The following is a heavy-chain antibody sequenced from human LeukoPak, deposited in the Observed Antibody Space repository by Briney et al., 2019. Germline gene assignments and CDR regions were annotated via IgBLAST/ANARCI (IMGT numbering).Heavy chain of an antibody. CDR2: ISGSGGST. CDR3: ARDRHNWNYFAFDI. J-gene: IGHJ3*02. CDR1: GFTFSSYA. V-gene: IGHV3-23*01. Sequence: GGTLRLSCAASGFTFSSYAMSWVRQAPGKRLEWVSAISGSGGSTYYADSVKGRFTISRDNSKNTLYLQMNSLRAEDTAVYYCARDRHNWNYFAFDIWGQGTMVTVSS. D-gene: IGHD1-7*01.